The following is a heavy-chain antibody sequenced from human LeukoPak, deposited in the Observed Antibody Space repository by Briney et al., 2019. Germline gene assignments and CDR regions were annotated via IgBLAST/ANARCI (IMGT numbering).Heavy chain of an antibody. V-gene: IGHV3-43*02. CDR3: AKESGKFDY. Sequence: RGSLRLSCVASGLNFDDSAMHWVRQAPGKGLEWVSLISADGGSTFSADSVKGRFSISRDNSKHSLYLQMNSLRSEDTAMYYCAKESGKFDYWGQGTLVAVSS. J-gene: IGHJ4*02. CDR1: GLNFDDSA. CDR2: ISADGGST.